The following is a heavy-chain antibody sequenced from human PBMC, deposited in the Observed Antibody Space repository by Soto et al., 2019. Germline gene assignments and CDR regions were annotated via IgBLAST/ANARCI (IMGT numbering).Heavy chain of an antibody. CDR1: GGTFSSYA. D-gene: IGHD6-6*01. J-gene: IGHJ5*02. CDR3: ARDGREYNWFDP. CDR2: IIPIFGTA. V-gene: IGHV1-69*13. Sequence: SVKVSCKASGGTFSSYAISWVRQAPGQGLEWMGGIIPIFGTANYAQKFQGRVTITADESTSTAYMELSSLRSEDTAVYYCARDGREYNWFDPWGQGALVTVSS.